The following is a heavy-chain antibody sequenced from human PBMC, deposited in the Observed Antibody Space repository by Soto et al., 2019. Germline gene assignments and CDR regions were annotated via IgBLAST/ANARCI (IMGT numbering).Heavy chain of an antibody. Sequence: GGSLSLSCAVSGFTFSNYYIHWVRQAPGKGLEWVSSIRSGRDTFYADSVKGRFSISRDDATSSVSLQMNSLRGEDTAVYFCAREENAWPLAYGLDVWGQGTTVTVSS. D-gene: IGHD2-2*01. CDR3: AREENAWPLAYGLDV. J-gene: IGHJ6*02. V-gene: IGHV3-21*01. CDR2: IRSGRDT. CDR1: GFTFSNYY.